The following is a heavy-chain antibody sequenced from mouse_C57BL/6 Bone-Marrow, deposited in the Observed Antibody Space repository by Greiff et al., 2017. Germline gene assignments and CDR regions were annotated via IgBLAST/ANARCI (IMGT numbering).Heavy chain of an antibody. CDR2: IWSDGST. Sequence: QVQLKESGPGLVAPSQSLSLTCPVSGFSLTSYGVHWVRQPPGTGLAWLVVIWSDGSTTYNSALKSRLSISKDNSKSQVFLKMNSLQTDDTAMYYCARQVERGFDYWGQGATLTVSS. J-gene: IGHJ2*01. CDR3: ARQVERGFDY. CDR1: GFSLTSYG. V-gene: IGHV2-6-1*01. D-gene: IGHD1-3*01.